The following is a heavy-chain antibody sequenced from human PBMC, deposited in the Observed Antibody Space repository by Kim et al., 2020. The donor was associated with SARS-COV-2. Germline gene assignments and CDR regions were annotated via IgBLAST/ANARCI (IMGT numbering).Heavy chain of an antibody. CDR3: AMSGSRGRIDY. V-gene: IGHV3-23*03. D-gene: IGHD3-10*01. CDR2: IYSGGSST. Sequence: GGSLRLSCAASGFTFSSYAMSWVRQAPGKGLEWVSVIYSGGSSTYYADSVKGRFTISRDNSKNTLYLQMNSLRAEDTAVYYCAMSGSRGRIDYWGQGTLVTVSS. J-gene: IGHJ4*02. CDR1: GFTFSSYA.